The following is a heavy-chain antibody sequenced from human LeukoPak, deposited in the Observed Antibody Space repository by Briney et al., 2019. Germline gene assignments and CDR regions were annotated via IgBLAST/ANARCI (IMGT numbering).Heavy chain of an antibody. D-gene: IGHD6-13*01. CDR2: IRSKAYGGTT. V-gene: IGHV3-49*04. Sequence: GSLRLSCTASGFTFGDYAMSWVRQAPGKGLEWVGFIRSKAYGGTTEYAASVKGRFTISRDDSKSIAYLQMNSLKTEDTAVYYCTRGEQQLPTPYDYWGQGTLVTVSS. CDR3: TRGEQQLPTPYDY. CDR1: GFTFGDYA. J-gene: IGHJ4*02.